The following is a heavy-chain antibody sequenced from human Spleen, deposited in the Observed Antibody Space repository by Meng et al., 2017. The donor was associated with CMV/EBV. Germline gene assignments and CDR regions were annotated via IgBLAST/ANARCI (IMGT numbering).Heavy chain of an antibody. J-gene: IGHJ5*02. Sequence: QVHLKEWGAGLLKPSETLSLTCAVYGGSFSGYYWSWIRQPPGKGLEWIGEINHSGSTNYNPSLKSRVTISVDTSKNQFSLKLSSVTAADTAVYYCARGYYYDSSGYYPNWFDPWGQGTLVTVSS. CDR3: ARGYYYDSSGYYPNWFDP. CDR1: GGSFSGYY. V-gene: IGHV4-34*01. CDR2: INHSGST. D-gene: IGHD3-22*01.